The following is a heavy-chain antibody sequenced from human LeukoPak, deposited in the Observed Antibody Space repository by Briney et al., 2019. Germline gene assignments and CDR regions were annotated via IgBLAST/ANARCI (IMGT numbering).Heavy chain of an antibody. CDR1: GYTFTRYD. D-gene: IGHD3-10*01. J-gene: IGHJ2*01. V-gene: IGHV1-8*03. CDR3: ARVSGSGRNYWYFDF. CDR2: MNPNSGNT. Sequence: GASVKVSCKASGYTFTRYDINWVRQATGQGLEWMGWMNPNSGNTGYAQKFQGRVTITRNTSINTAYMELSSLRSEDTAVYYCARVSGSGRNYWYFDFWGRGTLVTVSS.